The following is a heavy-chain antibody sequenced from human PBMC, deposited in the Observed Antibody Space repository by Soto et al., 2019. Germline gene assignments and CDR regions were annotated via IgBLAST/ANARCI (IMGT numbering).Heavy chain of an antibody. D-gene: IGHD5-18*01. V-gene: IGHV4-31*03. CDR2: IYYSGTT. Sequence: SETVSLTCTVSCGSISSEGYYWSWFRQLPGKGLEWIGDIYYSGTTYHNPSLRSRLTISGDASKNQFSLKLSSVTAADTALYYCARGRGYSYGPYYFDYWGQGTLVTVSS. CDR3: ARGRGYSYGPYYFDY. J-gene: IGHJ4*02. CDR1: CGSISSEGYY.